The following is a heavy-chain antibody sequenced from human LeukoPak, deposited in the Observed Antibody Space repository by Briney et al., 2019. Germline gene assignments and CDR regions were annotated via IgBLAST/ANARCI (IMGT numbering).Heavy chain of an antibody. Sequence: SETLSLTCTVSGASISSSGYYWGWIRQPPGKGLEWIGNFCYGGNTYYKSSLKSRVTISVDTSKNQFSLRLSSVTAADTAVYYCARMILTGSSRGYFNFWGQGTLVPVFS. CDR3: ARMILTGSSRGYFNF. CDR2: FCYGGNT. D-gene: IGHD3-9*01. V-gene: IGHV4-39*01. CDR1: GASISSSGYY. J-gene: IGHJ4*02.